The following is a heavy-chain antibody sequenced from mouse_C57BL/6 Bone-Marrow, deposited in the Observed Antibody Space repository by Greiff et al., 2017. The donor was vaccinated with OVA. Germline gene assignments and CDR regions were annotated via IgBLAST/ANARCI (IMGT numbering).Heavy chain of an antibody. D-gene: IGHD4-1*01. CDR2: IYPGSGNT. J-gene: IGHJ3*01. CDR1: GYTFTDYY. Sequence: VQLQQSGAELVRPGASVKLSCKASGYTFTDYYINWVKQRPGQGLEWIARIYPGSGNTYYNEKFKGKATLTADKSSSTAYMQLSSLTSEDSAVYFCARETGTLAWFAYWGQGTLVTVSA. CDR3: ARETGTLAWFAY. V-gene: IGHV1-76*01.